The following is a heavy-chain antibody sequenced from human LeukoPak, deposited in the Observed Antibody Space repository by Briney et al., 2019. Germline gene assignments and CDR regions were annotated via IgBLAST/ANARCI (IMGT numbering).Heavy chain of an antibody. CDR3: AREYGIRGDYVNWFDP. J-gene: IGHJ5*02. D-gene: IGHD4-17*01. Sequence: GGSLRLSCAASGFTFSTYAMSWVRQAPGKGLEWVSGISGSGDNTNYADSVKGRFTISRDNSKNTLSLQMSSLRVEDTAVYYCAREYGIRGDYVNWFDPWGQGTLVTVSS. V-gene: IGHV3-23*01. CDR2: ISGSGDNT. CDR1: GFTFSTYA.